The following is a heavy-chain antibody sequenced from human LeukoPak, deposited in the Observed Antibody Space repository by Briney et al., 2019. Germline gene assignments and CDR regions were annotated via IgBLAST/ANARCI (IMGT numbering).Heavy chain of an antibody. D-gene: IGHD6-19*01. CDR3: ARDREQWLVDY. J-gene: IGHJ4*02. CDR2: ISSSSSYI. V-gene: IGHV3-21*01. CDR1: GFTFSSYS. Sequence: GGSLRLSCAASGFTFSSYSMNWVRQAPGKGLEWVSSISSSSSYIYYADSVKGRFTISRDNAKNSLYLQMNSLRAEDTAVYYCARDREQWLVDYWGQGTLVTVPS.